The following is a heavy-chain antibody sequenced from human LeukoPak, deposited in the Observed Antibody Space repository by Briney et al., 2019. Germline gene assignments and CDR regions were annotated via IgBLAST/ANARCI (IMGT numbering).Heavy chain of an antibody. J-gene: IGHJ4*02. CDR2: IYHSGST. V-gene: IGHV4-30-2*01. CDR1: GGSISSGGYS. Sequence: PSQTLSLTCAVSGGSISSGGYSWSWIRQPPGKGLEWIGYIYHSGSTYYNPSLKSRVTIPVDRSKNQFSLKLSSVTAADTAVYYCARGGYYDSSGYYYPFDYWGQGTLVTVSS. CDR3: ARGGYYDSSGYYYPFDY. D-gene: IGHD3-22*01.